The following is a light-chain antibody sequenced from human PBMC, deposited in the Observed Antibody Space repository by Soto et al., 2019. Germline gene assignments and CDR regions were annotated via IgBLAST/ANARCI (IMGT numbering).Light chain of an antibody. CDR2: GAS. CDR3: QQYGTSPALA. J-gene: IGKJ4*02. CDR1: QSVTSSY. Sequence: EIVLTQSPGTLSLSPGERATLSCRASQSVTSSYLAWYQQKPGQAPRLLISGASSRATGIPDRFSGSGSGTDFTLTISRLEPEDFAVYYCQQYGTSPALAVGGGTKVDSK. V-gene: IGKV3-20*01.